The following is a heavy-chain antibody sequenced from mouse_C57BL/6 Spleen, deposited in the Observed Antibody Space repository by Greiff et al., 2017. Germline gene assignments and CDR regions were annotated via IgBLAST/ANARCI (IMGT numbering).Heavy chain of an antibody. D-gene: IGHD2-3*01. V-gene: IGHV1-39*01. CDR3: ARSPTIYDGYYGYYAMDY. J-gene: IGHJ4*01. CDR2: INPNYGTT. Sequence: VQLQPSGPELVKPGASVKISCKASGYSFTDYNMNWVKQSNGKSLEWIGVINPNYGTTSYNQKFKGKATLTVDQSASTAYMQLNSLTSEDSAVYYCARSPTIYDGYYGYYAMDYWGQGTSVTVSS. CDR1: GYSFTDYN.